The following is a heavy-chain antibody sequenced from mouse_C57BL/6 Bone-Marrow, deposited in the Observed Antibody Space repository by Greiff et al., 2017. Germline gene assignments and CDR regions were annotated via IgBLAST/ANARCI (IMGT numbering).Heavy chain of an antibody. Sequence: EVKLVESGGDLVKPGGSLKLSCAASGFPFSSYGMSWVRQTPDKRLEWVATISSGGSYTYYPDSVKGRFTISRDNAKNTLYLQMSSLKSEDTAMYYCARRVIYWYFDVWGTGTTVTVSS. CDR3: ARRVIYWYFDV. V-gene: IGHV5-6*02. CDR1: GFPFSSYG. J-gene: IGHJ1*03. D-gene: IGHD2-13*01. CDR2: ISSGGSYT.